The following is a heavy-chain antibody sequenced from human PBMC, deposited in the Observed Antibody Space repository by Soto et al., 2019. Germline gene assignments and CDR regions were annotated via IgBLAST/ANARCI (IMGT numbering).Heavy chain of an antibody. Sequence: AASVKVSCKASGYTFTGHYIHWVRQAPEQGPEWMGEIGPESGATRYAQKFQGRVTMTRDMSITTVYMELNNLSPDDTAVYYCGRGRSGQIYVFYWGQGTPVTVSS. CDR2: IGPESGAT. J-gene: IGHJ4*02. CDR1: GYTFTGHY. V-gene: IGHV1-2*02. D-gene: IGHD3-16*01. CDR3: GRGRSGQIYVFY.